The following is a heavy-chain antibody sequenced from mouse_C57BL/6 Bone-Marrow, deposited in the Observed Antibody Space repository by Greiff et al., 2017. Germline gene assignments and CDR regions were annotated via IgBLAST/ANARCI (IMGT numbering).Heavy chain of an antibody. CDR1: GFNIKDDY. CDR2: IDPENGDT. V-gene: IGHV14-4*01. J-gene: IGHJ2*01. CDR3: TRTRGIDY. Sequence: EVQLQQSGAELVRPGASVKLSCTASGFNIKDDYMHWVKQRPEQGLEWIGWIDPENGDTEYASQFQGKATLTSDTSYNTAYLQLSSLTSEDTAVYYCTRTRGIDYWGQGTTLTVSS. D-gene: IGHD3-3*01.